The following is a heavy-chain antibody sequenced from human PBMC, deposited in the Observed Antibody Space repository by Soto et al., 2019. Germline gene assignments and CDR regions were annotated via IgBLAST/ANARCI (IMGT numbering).Heavy chain of an antibody. J-gene: IGHJ6*02. V-gene: IGHV1-69*12. CDR1: GGTFRSYA. CDR3: ARDQTADIYYYYYGMDV. CDR2: IIPIFGTA. Sequence: QVQLVQSGAEVKKPGSSVKVSCKASGGTFRSYAISWVRQAPGQGLEWMGGIIPIFGTANYAQKFQGRVTITADESTSTAYMELSSLRSEDTAVYYCARDQTADIYYYYYGMDVWGQGTTVTVSS.